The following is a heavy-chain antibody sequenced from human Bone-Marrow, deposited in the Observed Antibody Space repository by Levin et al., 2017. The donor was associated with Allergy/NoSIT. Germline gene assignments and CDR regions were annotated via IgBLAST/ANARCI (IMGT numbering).Heavy chain of an antibody. J-gene: IGHJ5*02. CDR3: AWDQDAVFGDDWFDP. CDR1: GFTFSSYA. CDR2: ISGGGDST. V-gene: IGHV3-23*01. D-gene: IGHD3-10*01. Sequence: PGGSLRLSCAASGFTFSSYAMSWVRQAPGKGLEWVSAISGGGDSTKYADSVKGRFTISRDNSKKTLYLQMNSLRVEDTAMYYCAWDQDAVFGDDWFDPWGQGALVTVSS.